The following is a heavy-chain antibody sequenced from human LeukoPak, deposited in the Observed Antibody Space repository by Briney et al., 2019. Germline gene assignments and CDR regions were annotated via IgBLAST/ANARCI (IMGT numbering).Heavy chain of an antibody. Sequence: GGSLRLSCTASGFIVTNNYINWVRQAPGKGLEWVSLVYSGGSTYYADSVKGRFTISRDNSKNMVYLQMNSLRAEDPAMYYCARDPPPVLIDTYGWGQGTLVTVSS. CDR3: ARDPPPVLIDTYG. D-gene: IGHD2-8*01. V-gene: IGHV3-66*01. CDR2: VYSGGST. J-gene: IGHJ4*02. CDR1: GFIVTNNY.